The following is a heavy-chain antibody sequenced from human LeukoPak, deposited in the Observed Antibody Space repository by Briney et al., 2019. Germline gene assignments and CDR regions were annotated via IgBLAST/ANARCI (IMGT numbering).Heavy chain of an antibody. CDR2: INPNSGGT. CDR1: GYTFTGYY. V-gene: IGHV1-2*06. CDR3: ARGSPFREPIDY. J-gene: IGHJ4*02. D-gene: IGHD1-26*01. Sequence: ASVKVSCKAAGYTFTGYYMHWVRQAPGQGLEWMGRINPNSGGTNYAQKFQGRVTMTRDASISTAYMELSRLRSDDTAVYYCARGSPFREPIDYWGQGTLVTVSS.